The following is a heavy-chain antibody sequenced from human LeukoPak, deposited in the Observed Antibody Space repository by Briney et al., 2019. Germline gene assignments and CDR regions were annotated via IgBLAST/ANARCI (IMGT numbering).Heavy chain of an antibody. Sequence: SETLSLTCTVSGGSISSYYRSWIRQPAGKGLEWIGRIYSSGSTNYNPSLKNRVTMSVDTSRNQFSLKLSSVTAADTAVYYCARVSVSGTYDYWGQGTLVTVSS. J-gene: IGHJ4*02. CDR3: ARVSVSGTYDY. D-gene: IGHD5/OR15-5a*01. V-gene: IGHV4-4*07. CDR2: IYSSGST. CDR1: GGSISSYY.